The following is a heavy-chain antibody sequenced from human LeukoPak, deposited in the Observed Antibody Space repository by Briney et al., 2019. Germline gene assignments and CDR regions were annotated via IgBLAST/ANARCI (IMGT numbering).Heavy chain of an antibody. J-gene: IGHJ4*02. V-gene: IGHV1-18*01. Sequence: ASVKVSCKASGYTFTSYGISWVRQAPGQGLEWMGWISAYNGNTNYAQKLQGRVTMTTDTSTSTAYMELRSLRSDDTAVYYCARNVLRYFEPNQADYSGQGTLVTVSS. CDR2: ISAYNGNT. CDR1: GYTFTSYG. D-gene: IGHD3-9*01. CDR3: ARNVLRYFEPNQADY.